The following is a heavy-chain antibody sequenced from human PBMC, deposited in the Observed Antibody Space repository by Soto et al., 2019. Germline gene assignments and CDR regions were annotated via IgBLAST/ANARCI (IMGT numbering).Heavy chain of an antibody. J-gene: IGHJ4*02. CDR1: GGSISSSSYY. D-gene: IGHD6-19*01. CDR3: ARLSSGWHSGYFDY. Sequence: SETLSLTCTVSGGSISSSSYYWGWIRQPPGKGLEWIGSIYYSGSTYYNPSLESRVTISVDTSKNQFSLKLSSVTAADTAVYYCARLSSGWHSGYFDYWGQGTLVTVSS. CDR2: IYYSGST. V-gene: IGHV4-39*01.